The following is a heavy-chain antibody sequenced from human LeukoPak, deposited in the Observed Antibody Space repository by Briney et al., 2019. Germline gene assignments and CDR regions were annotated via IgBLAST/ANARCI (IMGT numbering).Heavy chain of an antibody. J-gene: IGHJ5*02. V-gene: IGHV3-66*01. D-gene: IGHD2-21*02. CDR1: GFTFSNAW. CDR3: ARSVATGLGFSAS. CDR2: IFSGGST. Sequence: PGGSLRLSCAASGFTFSNAWMSWLRQAPGKGLDWVSVIFSGGSTYYADSVKDRFIISRDNSKNTLYLQMNSLRADDTAVYCCARSVATGLGFSASWGQGTLVTVSS.